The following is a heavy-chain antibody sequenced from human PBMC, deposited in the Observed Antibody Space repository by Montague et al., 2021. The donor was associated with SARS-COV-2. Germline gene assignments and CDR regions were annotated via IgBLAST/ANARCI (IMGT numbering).Heavy chain of an antibody. D-gene: IGHD3-9*01. CDR2: IYKDGRT. V-gene: IGHV3-53*01. J-gene: IGHJ4*02. Sequence: SLRLSCAASGFTVSSNYMTWVRQTPGKGLERVSVIYKDGRTYYADSVKGRFTVSRDNSKNTLYLQMHSLRAEDTAVYYCAREKDTSGYILRYWGQGTLVTVSS. CDR1: GFTVSSNY. CDR3: AREKDTSGYILRY.